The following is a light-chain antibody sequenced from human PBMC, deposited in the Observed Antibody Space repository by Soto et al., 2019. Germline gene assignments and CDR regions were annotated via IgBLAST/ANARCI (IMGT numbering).Light chain of an antibody. V-gene: IGLV2-14*01. Sequence: QSALTRPASVSGSPGQSITISCAGSSSDIGGYNYVSWYQQHPGKAPKVMIYEVSNRPSGVSNRFSGSKSGNTASLTISGLQAEDEADYYCSSYTSSSTLYVFGSGTKV. CDR3: SSYTSSSTLYV. CDR2: EVS. J-gene: IGLJ1*01. CDR1: SSDIGGYNY.